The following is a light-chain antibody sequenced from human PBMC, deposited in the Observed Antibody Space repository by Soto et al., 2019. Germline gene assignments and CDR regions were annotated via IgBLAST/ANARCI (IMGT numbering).Light chain of an antibody. J-gene: IGLJ1*01. CDR3: SAYTVSRTYV. CDR2: NVY. Sequence: QSVLTQPASVSGSPGQSMTISCTGTSSDVGAYNFVSWHQQHPGKAPKLMIYNVYDRPSGISYRFSGSKSGNTASLTISGLQGEDEADYYCSAYTVSRTYVFGTGTKVTAL. V-gene: IGLV2-14*03. CDR1: SSDVGAYNF.